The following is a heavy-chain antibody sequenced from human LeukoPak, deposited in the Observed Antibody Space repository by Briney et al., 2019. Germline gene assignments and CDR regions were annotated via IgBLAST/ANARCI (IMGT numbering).Heavy chain of an antibody. CDR3: ARGGGIVVVVAASAVYGMDV. CDR2: IIPIIGTA. CDR1: GGTFSSYA. Sequence: GASVKVSCKASGGTFSSYAISWVRQAPGQGLEWMGGIIPIIGTANYAQKFQGRVTITADESTSTAYMELSSLRSEDTAVYYCARGGGIVVVVAASAVYGMDVWGQGTTVTVSS. V-gene: IGHV1-69*13. D-gene: IGHD2-15*01. J-gene: IGHJ6*02.